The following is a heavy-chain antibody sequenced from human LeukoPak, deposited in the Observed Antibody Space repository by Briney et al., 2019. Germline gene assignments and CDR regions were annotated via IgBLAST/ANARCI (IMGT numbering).Heavy chain of an antibody. CDR1: GGSISSYY. Sequence: KASETLSLTCTVSGGSISSYYWSWIRQPPGKGLEWIGYIYYGGSTNYNPSLKSRVTISVDTSKNQFSLNLSSVTAADTAVYYCARDSRWDCSSFDYWGQGTLVTVSS. J-gene: IGHJ4*02. V-gene: IGHV4-59*01. CDR2: IYYGGST. CDR3: ARDSRWDCSSFDY. D-gene: IGHD6-6*01.